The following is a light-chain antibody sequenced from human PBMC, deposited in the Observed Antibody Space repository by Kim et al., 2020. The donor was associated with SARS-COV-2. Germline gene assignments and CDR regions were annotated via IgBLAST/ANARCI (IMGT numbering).Light chain of an antibody. J-gene: IGKJ2*01. V-gene: IGKV1-5*03. CDR1: QSISSW. Sequence: RTATVEDRVTITCRASQSISSWLAWYQQKPGKAPKLLIYKASSLESGVTSRFSGSGSGTEFTLTISSLQPDDFATHYCQQYNSYHTFGQGTKLEI. CDR2: KAS. CDR3: QQYNSYHT.